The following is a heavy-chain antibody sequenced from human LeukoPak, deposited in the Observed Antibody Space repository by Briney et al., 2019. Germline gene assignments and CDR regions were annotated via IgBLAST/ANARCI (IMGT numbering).Heavy chain of an antibody. CDR1: GFTFSSYG. CDR3: AKLGHTKSDV. V-gene: IGHV3-33*06. D-gene: IGHD1-1*01. CDR2: IWYDGSNK. J-gene: IGHJ6*04. Sequence: GGSLRLSCAASGFTFSSYGMHWVRQAPGKGLEWVAVIWYDGSNKDYADSVKGRFTISRDNSKNTLYLQMNSLRAEDTAVYYCAKLGHTKSDVWGKGTTVTVSS.